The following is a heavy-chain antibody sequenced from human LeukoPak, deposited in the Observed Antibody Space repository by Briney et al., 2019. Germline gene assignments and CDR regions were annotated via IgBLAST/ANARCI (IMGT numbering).Heavy chain of an antibody. D-gene: IGHD1-26*01. CDR2: IYYSGIT. Sequence: SETLSLTCTVSGGSISSSSYFWGWIRQPPGKGPDWIGSIYYSGITYYNPSLKSRVTISVDTSKNQFSLMLSSVTAADTAVYYCARDKGSGSSVRGILYWGQGTLVTVSS. V-gene: IGHV4-39*02. CDR3: ARDKGSGSSVRGILY. CDR1: GGSISSSSYF. J-gene: IGHJ4*02.